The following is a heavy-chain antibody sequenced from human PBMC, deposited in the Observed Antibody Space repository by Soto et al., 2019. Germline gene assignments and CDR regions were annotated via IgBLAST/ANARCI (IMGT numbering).Heavy chain of an antibody. J-gene: IGHJ4*02. CDR3: ARGRSNRGGYSPVFDS. CDR2: ISGNEGNT. D-gene: IGHD2-15*01. V-gene: IGHV3-64*01. CDR1: GFTFSSYA. Sequence: EVQLVESGGGLVQPGGSLRLSCAASGFTFSSYAMHWVRQAPGKGLEYVSAISGNEGNTYYANSVRGRFTISRDNSKNTLYLQMGSLRAEDMAVYYCARGRSNRGGYSPVFDSWGQGTLVTVSS.